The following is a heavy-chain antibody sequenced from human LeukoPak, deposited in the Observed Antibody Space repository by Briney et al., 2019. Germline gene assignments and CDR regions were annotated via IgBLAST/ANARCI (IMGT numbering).Heavy chain of an antibody. Sequence: SETLSLTCTVSGGSISSSSYYWGWIRQPPGKGLEWIGSIYYSGSTYYNPSLKSRVTISVDTSKNQFSLKLGSVTAADTAVYYCARLTTVTTILVDYWGQGTLVTVSS. CDR3: ARLTTVTTILVDY. CDR1: GGSISSSSYY. CDR2: IYYSGST. J-gene: IGHJ4*02. V-gene: IGHV4-39*07. D-gene: IGHD4-17*01.